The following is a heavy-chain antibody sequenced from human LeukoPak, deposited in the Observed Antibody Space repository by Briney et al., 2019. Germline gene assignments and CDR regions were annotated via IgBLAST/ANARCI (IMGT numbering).Heavy chain of an antibody. D-gene: IGHD5-12*01. J-gene: IGHJ6*03. CDR3: GYSGYSWPYYYYYMDV. CDR2: INHSGST. Sequence: SETLSLTCAVYGGSFSGYYWTWIRQSPGKGLEWIGDINHSGSTKYNPSLKSRVTISVDTSKNQFSLKLSSVTAADTAVYYCGYSGYSWPYYYYYMDVWGKGTTVTISS. CDR1: GGSFSGYY. V-gene: IGHV4-34*01.